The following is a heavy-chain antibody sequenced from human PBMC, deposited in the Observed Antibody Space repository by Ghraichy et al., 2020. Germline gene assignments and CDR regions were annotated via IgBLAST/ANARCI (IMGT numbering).Heavy chain of an antibody. V-gene: IGHV3-23*01. D-gene: IGHD1-26*01. CDR3: ARDSPSPRFGSGSYINY. Sequence: GGSLRLSCAASGFTFSSYAMSWVRQAPGKGLEWVSAISGSGGSTYYADSVKGRFTISRDNSKNTLYLQMNSLRAEDTAVYYCARDSPSPRFGSGSYINYWGQGTLVTVSS. J-gene: IGHJ4*02. CDR1: GFTFSSYA. CDR2: ISGSGGST.